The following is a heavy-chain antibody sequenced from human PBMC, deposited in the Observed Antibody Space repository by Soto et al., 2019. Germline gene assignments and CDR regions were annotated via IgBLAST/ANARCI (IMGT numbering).Heavy chain of an antibody. Sequence: SVKVSCKASGGTFSNFAISWVRQAPGQGLEWMGGIIPIFETANYAQKFQGRVTITAEKSTGTAYMEPTSLRSEDTAVFYCARGRGFQSSSDGFYFYSMDVWGQGTTVTVSS. J-gene: IGHJ6*02. CDR3: ARGRGFQSSSDGFYFYSMDV. CDR1: GGTFSNFA. D-gene: IGHD6-6*01. CDR2: IIPIFETA. V-gene: IGHV1-69*06.